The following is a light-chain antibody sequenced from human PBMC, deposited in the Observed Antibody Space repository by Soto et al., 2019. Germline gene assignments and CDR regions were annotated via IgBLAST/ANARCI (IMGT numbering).Light chain of an antibody. J-gene: IGLJ1*01. CDR2: EGS. V-gene: IGLV2-23*03. Sequence: QSVLTQPASVSGSLGQSITISCTGTSSDVGSYNLVSWYQQHPGKAPKLMIYEGSKRPSGVSNRFSGSKSGNTASLTISGLQAEDEADYYCCSYAGSSTFNVFGTGTKVTVL. CDR1: SSDVGSYNL. CDR3: CSYAGSSTFNV.